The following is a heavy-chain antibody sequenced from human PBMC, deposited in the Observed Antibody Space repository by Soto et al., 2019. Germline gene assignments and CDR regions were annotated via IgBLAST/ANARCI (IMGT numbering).Heavy chain of an antibody. V-gene: IGHV3-30*18. J-gene: IGHJ5*01. CDR1: GFGFSGFG. CDR3: VKASVPGTGWLDF. D-gene: IGHD6-19*01. Sequence: GESLKISCAASGFGFSGFGMHWVRQAPGQGLEWVAVISYAGSSEFYADSVRGRFTISRDNSKNTLYLQMNSLRAEDTAVYYCVKASVPGTGWLDFWGQGTPVTVSS. CDR2: ISYAGSSE.